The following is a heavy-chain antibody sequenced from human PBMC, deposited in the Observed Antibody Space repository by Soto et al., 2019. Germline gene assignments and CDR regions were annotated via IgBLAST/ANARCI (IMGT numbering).Heavy chain of an antibody. D-gene: IGHD4-17*01. CDR1: GFSFSTYT. CDR2: ISSSSNYI. Sequence: EVQLVESGGGLVKPGGSLRLSCAASGFSFSTYTMNWVRQAPGKGLEWVSSISSSSNYIYYADSVKGRFTISRDNAKNSVSLQMNSLRDEDTAVYYCARGYGPPDHWGQGTLVTVSS. J-gene: IGHJ4*02. V-gene: IGHV3-21*01. CDR3: ARGYGPPDH.